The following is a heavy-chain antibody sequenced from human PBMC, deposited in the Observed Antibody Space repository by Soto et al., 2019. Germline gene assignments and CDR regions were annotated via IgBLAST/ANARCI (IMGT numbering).Heavy chain of an antibody. J-gene: IGHJ5*02. CDR3: ARRQNWNNLFDT. Sequence: PSETLSLTCAVYGGSFSGYYWSWIRQPPGKGLEWIGESNHSGSTNYNPSLKSRVTISVDTSKNEFSLKLSSVTAADTAVYYCARRQNWNNLFDTWGQGTLVTVSS. D-gene: IGHD1-1*01. V-gene: IGHV4-34*01. CDR2: SNHSGST. CDR1: GGSFSGYY.